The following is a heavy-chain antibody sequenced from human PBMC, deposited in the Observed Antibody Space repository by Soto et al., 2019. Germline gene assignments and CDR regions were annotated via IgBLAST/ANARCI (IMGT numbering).Heavy chain of an antibody. D-gene: IGHD6-19*01. CDR1: GFSLSTSGVG. J-gene: IGHJ1*01. Sequence: QITLKESGPTLVKPTQTLTLTCTFSGFSLSTSGVGVGWIRQPPGKALEWLALIYWDDDKRYSPSLKSRLTISKDTSKNQVVLTMTNMDPVDTATYYCAHKGIAVAGYEYFQHWGQGTLVTVSS. V-gene: IGHV2-5*02. CDR3: AHKGIAVAGYEYFQH. CDR2: IYWDDDK.